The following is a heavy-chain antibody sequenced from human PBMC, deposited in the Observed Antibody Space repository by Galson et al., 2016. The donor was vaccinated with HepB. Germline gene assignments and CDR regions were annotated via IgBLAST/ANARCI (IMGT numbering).Heavy chain of an antibody. CDR2: MSSDGINE. V-gene: IGHV3-30*18. CDR3: TKDQFNVHTSMGTKGVFDY. J-gene: IGHJ4*02. CDR1: GFTFRSYG. D-gene: IGHD5-18*01. Sequence: SLRLSCAASGFTFRSYGLHWVRQAPGRGLEWVAVMSSDGINEYYADSVKGRFTISRDNSNNTLYLQINSLRAEDTAIYYCTKDQFNVHTSMGTKGVFDYWGQGTLVTVSS.